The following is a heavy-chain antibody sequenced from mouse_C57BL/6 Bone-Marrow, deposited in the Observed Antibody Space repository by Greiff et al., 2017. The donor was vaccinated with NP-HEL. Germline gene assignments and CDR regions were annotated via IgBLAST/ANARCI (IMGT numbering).Heavy chain of an antibody. D-gene: IGHD1-1*01. CDR1: GFSLTSYG. CDR3: AKDYGSSYSWYFDV. Sequence: QVQLQQSGPGLVQPSQSLSITCTVFGFSLTSYGVHWVRQSPGKGLEWLGVIWRGGSTDYNAAFMSRLSITKDNSKSQVFFKMNSLQADDTAIYYCAKDYGSSYSWYFDVWGTGTTVTVSS. J-gene: IGHJ1*03. V-gene: IGHV2-5*01. CDR2: IWRGGST.